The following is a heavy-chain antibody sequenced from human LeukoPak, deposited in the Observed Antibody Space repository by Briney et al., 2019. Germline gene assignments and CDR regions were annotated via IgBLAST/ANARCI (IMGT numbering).Heavy chain of an antibody. Sequence: ASVKVSCKASGYTFTSYGISWVRQAPGQGLEWMEWISAYNGNTNYAQKLQGRVTMTTDTSTSTAYMELRSLRSDDTAVYYCARWYDILTGYPDYFDYRGQGTLVTVSS. CDR3: ARWYDILTGYPDYFDY. J-gene: IGHJ4*02. CDR2: ISAYNGNT. CDR1: GYTFTSYG. V-gene: IGHV1-18*01. D-gene: IGHD3-9*01.